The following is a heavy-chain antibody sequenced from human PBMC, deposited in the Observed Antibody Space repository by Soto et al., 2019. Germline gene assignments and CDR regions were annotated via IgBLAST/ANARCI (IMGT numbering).Heavy chain of an antibody. V-gene: IGHV1-18*01. CDR1: GYTFTSYG. CDR2: ISAYNGNT. J-gene: IGHJ6*03. CDR3: ARGHSSSPIYYYYYYMDV. Sequence: ASVKVSCKASGYTFTSYGISWVRQAPGQGLEWMGWISAYNGNTNYAQKLQGRVTMTTDTSTSPAYMELRSLRSDDTAVYYCARGHSSSPIYYYYYYMDVWGKGTTVTVSS. D-gene: IGHD6-6*01.